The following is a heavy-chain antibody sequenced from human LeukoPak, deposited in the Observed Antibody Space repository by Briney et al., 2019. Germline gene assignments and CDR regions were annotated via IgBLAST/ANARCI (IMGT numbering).Heavy chain of an antibody. CDR1: GFTFSSYA. CDR2: ISGGGGVT. D-gene: IGHD5-12*01. J-gene: IGHJ4*02. Sequence: GGSLRPSCAASGFTFSSYAMSWVRQAPGKGLEWVSAISGGGGVTYYADSVKGRFTISRDNSKNTLYLQMNSLRAEDTAVYYCAKDPRVATIEIFDYWGQGTLVTVSS. CDR3: AKDPRVATIEIFDY. V-gene: IGHV3-23*01.